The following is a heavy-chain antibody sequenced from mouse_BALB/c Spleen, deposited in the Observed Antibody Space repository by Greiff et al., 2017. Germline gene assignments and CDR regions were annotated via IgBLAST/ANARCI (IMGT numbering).Heavy chain of an antibody. CDR3: ARRYGSSYGAMDY. Sequence: EVKLMESGGDLVKPGESLKLSCAASGFTFSSYGMSWVRQTPDKRLERVATISSGGSYTYYPDSVKGRFTISRDNAKNTLYLQMSSLKSEDTAMYYCARRYGSSYGAMDYWGQGTSVTVSS. CDR1: GFTFSSYG. J-gene: IGHJ4*01. V-gene: IGHV5-6*02. D-gene: IGHD1-1*01. CDR2: ISSGGSYT.